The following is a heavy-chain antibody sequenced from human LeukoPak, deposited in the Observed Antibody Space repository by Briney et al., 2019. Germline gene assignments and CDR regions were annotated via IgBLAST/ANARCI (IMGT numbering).Heavy chain of an antibody. J-gene: IGHJ4*02. CDR2: IRYDGTEK. CDR3: ARARGFVVVVAATYYFDY. D-gene: IGHD2-15*01. CDR1: GFIFSDRP. V-gene: IGHV3-7*01. Sequence: PGGSLRLSCVASGFIFSDRPLHWVRQAPGKGLEWVALIRYDGTEKYYADSVKGRFTISRDNAKNSLYLQMNSLRAEDTAVYYCARARGFVVVVAATYYFDYWGQGTLVTVSS.